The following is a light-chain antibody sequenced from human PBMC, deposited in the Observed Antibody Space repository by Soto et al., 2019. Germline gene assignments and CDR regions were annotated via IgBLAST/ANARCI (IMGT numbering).Light chain of an antibody. CDR3: MQGTHWPPIT. CDR1: QSLGCRDGNTY. J-gene: IGKJ5*01. Sequence: DVVVTQSPLSLPFTLGQASSISCGSGQSLGCRDGNTYLSCFHQRTRQSPRRLIYKVSNRDSGVPDRFSGSGAGTDFTLKISRVEAEDVGVYYCMQGTHWPPITFGQGTRLEIK. CDR2: KVS. V-gene: IGKV2-30*01.